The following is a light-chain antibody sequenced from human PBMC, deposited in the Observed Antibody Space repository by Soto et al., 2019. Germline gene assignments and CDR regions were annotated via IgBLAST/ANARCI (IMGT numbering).Light chain of an antibody. CDR3: QQRLMT. CDR2: DTS. J-gene: IGKJ1*01. Sequence: EIVLTQSPATLSLSPGERATLSCRASQSVGSYLAWFQQTPGQAPRLLIYDTSNRATGIPARFSGSGSGTDFTLTISSLEPEDFAVYYCQQRLMTFGQGTKVDIK. CDR1: QSVGSY. V-gene: IGKV3-11*01.